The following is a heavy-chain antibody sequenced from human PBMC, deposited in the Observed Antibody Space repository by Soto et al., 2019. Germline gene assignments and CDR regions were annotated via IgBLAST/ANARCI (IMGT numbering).Heavy chain of an antibody. CDR1: GXSISSGDYY. D-gene: IGHD3-22*01. V-gene: IGHV4-30-4*01. CDR2: IYYSGST. CDR3: ARALIVVVTIDY. J-gene: IGHJ4*02. Sequence: LSLTFTVSGXSISSGDYYWSWIRQPPGKGLEWIGYIYYSGSTYYNPSLKSRVTISVDTSKNQFSLKLSSVTAADTAVYYCARALIVVVTIDYWGQGTLVTVS.